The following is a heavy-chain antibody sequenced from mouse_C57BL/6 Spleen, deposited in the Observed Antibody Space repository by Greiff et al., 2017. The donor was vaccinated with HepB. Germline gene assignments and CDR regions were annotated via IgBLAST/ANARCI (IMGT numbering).Heavy chain of an antibody. CDR2: IRSKSNNYAT. J-gene: IGHJ2*01. D-gene: IGHD4-1*01. V-gene: IGHV10-1*01. CDR3: VRQKAKLDYFDY. CDR1: GFSFNTYA. Sequence: DVMLVESGGGLVQPKGSLKLSCAASGFSFNTYAMNWVRQAPGKGLEWVARIRSKSNNYATYYADSVKDRFTISRDDSESMLYLQMNNLKTEDTAMYYCVRQKAKLDYFDYWGQGTTLTVSS.